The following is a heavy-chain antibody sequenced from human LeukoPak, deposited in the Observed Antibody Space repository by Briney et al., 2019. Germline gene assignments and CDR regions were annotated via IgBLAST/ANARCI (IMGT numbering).Heavy chain of an antibody. V-gene: IGHV3-43*02. CDR2: LCGDGSST. CDR1: GFIFYDYA. J-gene: IGHJ6*03. D-gene: IGHD3-9*01. CDR3: AKEGRRSDWSTYYYYMDV. Sequence: GGSLRLSCAASGFIFYDYAVHWVRHAPGEGLEWVSLLCGDGSSTYYADSVKGRFTISRDNRKNSLYLQMDSLTTEATALYFCAKEGRRSDWSTYYYYMDVWGRGTTVTVSS.